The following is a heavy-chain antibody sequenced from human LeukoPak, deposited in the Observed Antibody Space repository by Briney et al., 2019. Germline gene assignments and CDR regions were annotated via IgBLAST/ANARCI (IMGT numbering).Heavy chain of an antibody. CDR1: GGSISSYY. CDR2: IYHSGST. J-gene: IGHJ6*02. V-gene: IGHV4-4*07. CDR3: ARTLQDARGFGMDV. D-gene: IGHD2-8*01. Sequence: SETLSLTCTVSGGSISSYYWSWIRQPAGKGLEWIGYIYHSGSTSYNPSLKSRVTMSVDTSKNQFSLKLSSVTAVDTAVYYCARTLQDARGFGMDVWGQGTTVTVSS.